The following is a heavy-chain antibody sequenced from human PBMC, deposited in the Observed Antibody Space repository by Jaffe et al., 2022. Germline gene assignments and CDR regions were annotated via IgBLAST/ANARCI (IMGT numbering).Heavy chain of an antibody. V-gene: IGHV5-51*03. D-gene: IGHD2-15*01. Sequence: EVQMAQSGPEVKKPGQSLRISCKASGYKFTNYWIAWVRQMPGKGLEWVGIIYPGDSDTTYSRSFQGQVTISADKSINTAYLQWGSLKASDSGVYYCARSGGFTATPDSWGQGTLVTVSS. CDR3: ARSGGFTATPDS. CDR1: GYKFTNYW. J-gene: IGHJ4*02. CDR2: IYPGDSDT.